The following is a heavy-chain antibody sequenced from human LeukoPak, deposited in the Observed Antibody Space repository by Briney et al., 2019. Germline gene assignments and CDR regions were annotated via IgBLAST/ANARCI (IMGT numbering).Heavy chain of an antibody. Sequence: SETLSLTCTVSGGSISSYYWSWIRQPPGKGLEWIGYIYYSGSTNYNPSLKSRVTISVDTSKNQFSLKLSSVTAADTAVYYCARDSGYCSGGSCYYYYGMDVWAQGTTVTVSS. CDR2: IYYSGST. D-gene: IGHD2-15*01. CDR3: ARDSGYCSGGSCYYYYGMDV. J-gene: IGHJ6*02. CDR1: GGSISSYY. V-gene: IGHV4-59*01.